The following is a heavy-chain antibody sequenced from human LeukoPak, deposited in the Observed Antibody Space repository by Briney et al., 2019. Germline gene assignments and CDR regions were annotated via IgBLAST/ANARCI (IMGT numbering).Heavy chain of an antibody. Sequence: ASVKVSCKASGYTFTGYYMHWVRQAPGQGLEWMGWINLNSGGTNYAQKFQGRVTMTRDKSIRTAYMELSRLTSDDTAVYYCARNIWFGESADAFDIWGQGTMVTVSS. CDR1: GYTFTGYY. J-gene: IGHJ3*02. CDR2: INLNSGGT. V-gene: IGHV1-2*02. CDR3: ARNIWFGESADAFDI. D-gene: IGHD3-10*01.